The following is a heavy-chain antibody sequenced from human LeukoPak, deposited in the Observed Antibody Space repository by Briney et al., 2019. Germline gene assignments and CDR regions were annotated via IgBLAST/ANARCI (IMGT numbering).Heavy chain of an antibody. D-gene: IGHD3-22*01. Sequence: GGSLRLSCAASGFTFSSYAMSWVRQAPGEGLEWASAISGSGGSTYYADSVKGRFTISRDDSKNTLYLQMNSLRAEDTAVYYCANAITMIVVVTADDAFDIWGQGTMVTVSS. CDR2: ISGSGGST. CDR1: GFTFSSYA. CDR3: ANAITMIVVVTADDAFDI. V-gene: IGHV3-23*01. J-gene: IGHJ3*02.